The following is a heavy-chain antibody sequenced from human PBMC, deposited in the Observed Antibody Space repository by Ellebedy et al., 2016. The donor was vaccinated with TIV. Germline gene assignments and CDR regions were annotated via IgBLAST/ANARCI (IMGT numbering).Heavy chain of an antibody. Sequence: GASLKISCQGSGYSFTTYWNCWVRQMRGKGLEYMGIIYPVDSVSRHSPSCQGQVTISACTYISTAYLQWSGLKASDTAMYYCARLDDYQIAYWGQGTLVTVSS. V-gene: IGHV5-51*01. CDR3: ARLDDYQIAY. D-gene: IGHD4/OR15-4a*01. CDR1: GYSFTTYW. J-gene: IGHJ4*02. CDR2: IYPVDSVS.